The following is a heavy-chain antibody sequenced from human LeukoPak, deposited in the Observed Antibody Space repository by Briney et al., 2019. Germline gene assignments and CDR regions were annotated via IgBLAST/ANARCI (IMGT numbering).Heavy chain of an antibody. CDR2: ITRSGSNI. V-gene: IGHV3-48*03. J-gene: IGHJ4*02. CDR3: ARLTIYDDTDY. D-gene: IGHD3-3*01. Sequence: GGSLRLSCTGSQLIFSKYGLNWVRQSPGKGLEWISSITRSGSNIDYADSVRGRFTISRDNAKNSLFLHMNSLRVEDTAVYYCARLTIYDDTDYWGQGALVTVSS. CDR1: QLIFSKYG.